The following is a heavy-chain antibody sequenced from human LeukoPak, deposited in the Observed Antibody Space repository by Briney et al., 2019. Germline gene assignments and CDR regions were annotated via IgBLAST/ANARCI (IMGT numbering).Heavy chain of an antibody. V-gene: IGHV3-7*01. Sequence: PGGSLRLSCAASGFTFSSYWISWVRQAPGKGLEWVANIKQDGSEKHYVDSVKGRFTVSRDNAKNSLYLQMNSLRAEDTAVYYCARGYGEVTFDYWGQGTLVTVSS. CDR2: IKQDGSEK. D-gene: IGHD4/OR15-4a*01. CDR3: ARGYGEVTFDY. J-gene: IGHJ4*02. CDR1: GFTFSSYW.